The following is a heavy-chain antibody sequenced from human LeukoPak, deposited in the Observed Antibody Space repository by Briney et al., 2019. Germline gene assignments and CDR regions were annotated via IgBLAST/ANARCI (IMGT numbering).Heavy chain of an antibody. Sequence: GGSLRLSCAASGFTFSSYGMHWVRQAPGKGLEWVAVIWYDGSNKYYADSVKGRFTISRDNAKNSLYLQMNSLRAEDTAVYYCARDQGAAMDDYWGQGTLVTVSS. CDR2: IWYDGSNK. CDR1: GFTFSSYG. CDR3: ARDQGAAMDDY. D-gene: IGHD3-16*01. J-gene: IGHJ4*02. V-gene: IGHV3-33*01.